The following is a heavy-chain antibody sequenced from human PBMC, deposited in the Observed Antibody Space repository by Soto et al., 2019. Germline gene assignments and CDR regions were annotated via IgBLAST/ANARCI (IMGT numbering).Heavy chain of an antibody. CDR1: GFTFSSYG. J-gene: IGHJ4*02. D-gene: IGHD4-17*01. CDR3: AKDRDYGGNSLRRYFDY. Sequence: QVQLVESGGGVVQPGRSLRLSCAASGFTFSSYGMHWVRQAPGKGLEWVAVISYDGSNKYYADSVKGRFTISRDNSKNTLYLQMNRLRAEDTAVYYCAKDRDYGGNSLRRYFDYWGQGTLVTVSS. V-gene: IGHV3-30*18. CDR2: ISYDGSNK.